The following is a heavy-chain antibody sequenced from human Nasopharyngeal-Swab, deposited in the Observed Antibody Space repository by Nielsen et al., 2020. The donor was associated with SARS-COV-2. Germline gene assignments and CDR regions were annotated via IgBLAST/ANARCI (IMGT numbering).Heavy chain of an antibody. D-gene: IGHD2-15*01. V-gene: IGHV5-51*01. CDR2: IYPGDSDT. CDR1: GYSFTSYW. CDR3: ARRGYCSGGSCPDAFDI. Sequence: GESLKISCKGSGYSFTSYWIGWVRQMPGKGLEWMGIIYPGDSDTRYSPSFQGQVTISADKPISTAYLQWSSLKASDTAMYYCARRGYCSGGSCPDAFDIWGQGTMVTVSS. J-gene: IGHJ3*02.